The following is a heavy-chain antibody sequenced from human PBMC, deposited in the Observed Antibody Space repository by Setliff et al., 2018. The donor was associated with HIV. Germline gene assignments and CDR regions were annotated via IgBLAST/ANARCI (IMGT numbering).Heavy chain of an antibody. Sequence: ASVKVSCKASGYTFTSYGISWVRQAPGQGLEWMGWISVYNGNTNYAQRFQDRITITADKSTNTAYMEMSSLRSEDTAVYYCANLVIIKSYFDYWGQGTLVTVSS. CDR2: ISVYNGNT. CDR3: ANLVIIKSYFDY. D-gene: IGHD3-10*01. V-gene: IGHV1-18*01. J-gene: IGHJ4*02. CDR1: GYTFTSYG.